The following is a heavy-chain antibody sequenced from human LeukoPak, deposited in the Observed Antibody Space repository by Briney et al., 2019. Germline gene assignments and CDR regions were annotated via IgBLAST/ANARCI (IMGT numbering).Heavy chain of an antibody. CDR1: GYTFTGYY. D-gene: IGHD5-24*01. Sequence: ASVKVSCKASGYTFTGYYMHWVRQVPGQGLEWMGWINPNSGGTNYAQKFQGRVTMTRDTSISTAYMELSRLRSDDTAVYYCARAGRDGYNYLDYWGQGTLVTVSS. CDR3: ARAGRDGYNYLDY. V-gene: IGHV1-2*02. J-gene: IGHJ4*02. CDR2: INPNSGGT.